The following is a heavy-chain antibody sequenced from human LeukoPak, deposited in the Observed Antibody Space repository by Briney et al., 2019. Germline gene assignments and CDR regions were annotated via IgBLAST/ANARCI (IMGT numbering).Heavy chain of an antibody. CDR3: ARSGLYSGSYGY. CDR1: GFSFSSYT. J-gene: IGHJ4*02. V-gene: IGHV3-48*02. CDR2: ISSSSSTI. Sequence: GGSLRLSCAASGFSFSSYTMNWVRQAPGKGLEWISYISSSSSTIYYADSVKGRFTISRDKAKNSLYLQMNSLRDEDTAVYYCARSGLYSGSYGYWGQGTLVTVSS. D-gene: IGHD1-26*01.